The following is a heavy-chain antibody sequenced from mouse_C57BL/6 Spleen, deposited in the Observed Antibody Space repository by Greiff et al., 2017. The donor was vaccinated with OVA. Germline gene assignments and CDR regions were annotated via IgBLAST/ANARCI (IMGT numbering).Heavy chain of an antibody. D-gene: IGHD2-3*01. CDR1: GYAFTNYL. V-gene: IGHV1-54*01. J-gene: IGHJ1*03. Sequence: QVQLQQSGAELVRPGTSVTVSCKASGYAFTNYLIEWVKQRPGQGLEWIGVINPGSGATTYNAKFKGKATLTADKSSSTAYMQLSGMSSEDSAVYFYARSDGYCEFDDWGKGTTVTVSS. CDR2: INPGSGAT. CDR3: ARSDGYCEFDD.